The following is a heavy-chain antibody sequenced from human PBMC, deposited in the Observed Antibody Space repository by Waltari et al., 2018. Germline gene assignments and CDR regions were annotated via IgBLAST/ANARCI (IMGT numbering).Heavy chain of an antibody. J-gene: IGHJ4*02. CDR3: ASSKPFPKYYFDY. CDR2: IYSGGST. D-gene: IGHD2-21*01. V-gene: IGHV3-53*01. Sequence: EVQLVESGGGLIQPGGSLRLSCAASGFTVSSNYMSWVRQAPGKGLEWVSVIYSGGSTYYADSGKGRFTISRDNSKNTLYLQMNSLRAEDTAVYYCASSKPFPKYYFDYWGQGTLVTVSS. CDR1: GFTVSSNY.